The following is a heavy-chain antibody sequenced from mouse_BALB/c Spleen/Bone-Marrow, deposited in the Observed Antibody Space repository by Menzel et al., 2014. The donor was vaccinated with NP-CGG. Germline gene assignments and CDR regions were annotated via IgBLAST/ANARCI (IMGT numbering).Heavy chain of an antibody. CDR2: INSNGGST. CDR3: ARDPLYYYA. Sequence: EVHLVESGGGLVQPGGSLKLSCAASGFTFSSYGMSWVRQTPDKRLELVATINSNGGSTYYPDSVKGRFTISRDNAKNTLYLQMSSLKSEDTAMYYCARDPLYYYAWGQGTLVTVSA. J-gene: IGHJ3*01. D-gene: IGHD1-1*01. CDR1: GFTFSSYG. V-gene: IGHV5-6-3*01.